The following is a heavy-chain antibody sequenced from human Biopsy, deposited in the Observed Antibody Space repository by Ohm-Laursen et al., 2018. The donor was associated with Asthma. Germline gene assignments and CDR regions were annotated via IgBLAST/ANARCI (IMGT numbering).Heavy chain of an antibody. CDR2: IDWEEDK. J-gene: IGHJ4*02. CDR3: TRHNDY. Sequence: PTQTLTLTCSFSGFSLSSSGANVNWIRQPPGKALEWLARIDWEEDKFYSTSLRTRLTISKGSSEDQVVLTMTNMGPVDIATYYCTRHNDYWGPGILVTVSS. CDR1: GFSLSSSGAN. V-gene: IGHV2-70*04. D-gene: IGHD1-14*01.